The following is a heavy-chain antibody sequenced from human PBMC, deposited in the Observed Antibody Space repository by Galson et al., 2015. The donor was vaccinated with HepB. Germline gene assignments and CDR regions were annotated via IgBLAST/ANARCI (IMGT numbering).Heavy chain of an antibody. V-gene: IGHV4-59*08. Sequence: ETLSLTCTVSGGSISSYYWSWIRQPPGKGLEWIGYIYYSGSTNYNPSLKSRVTISVDTSKNQFSLKLSSVTAADTAVYYCARSIAVAGYYYYGMDVWGQGTTVTVSS. D-gene: IGHD6-19*01. CDR1: GGSISSYY. CDR3: ARSIAVAGYYYYGMDV. CDR2: IYYSGST. J-gene: IGHJ6*02.